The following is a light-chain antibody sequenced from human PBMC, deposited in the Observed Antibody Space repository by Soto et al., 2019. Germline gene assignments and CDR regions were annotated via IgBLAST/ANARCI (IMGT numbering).Light chain of an antibody. CDR2: DVS. CDR3: CSDAGRSTEV. Sequence: QSALTQPASVSGSPGQSITISCTGTSSDVGTYHLVSWHQLYPVNATKLIIYDVSQRPSGVYNRSSGSNSGNTAPLTISGLQAEDEDDYSCCSDAGRSTEVFGCGTKLTVL. CDR1: SSDVGTYHL. V-gene: IGLV2-23*02. J-gene: IGLJ2*01.